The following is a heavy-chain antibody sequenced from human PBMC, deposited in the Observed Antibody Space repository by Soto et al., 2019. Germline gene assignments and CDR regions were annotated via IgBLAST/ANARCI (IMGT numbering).Heavy chain of an antibody. Sequence: QVQLVESGGGVVQPGRSLRLSCAASGFTFSSYAMHWVRQAPGKGLEWVAVISYDGSYKYYADSVKGRFTISRDNSKNTLYLQMNSLRAEDTAVYYCARDLEVAVAGAWGQGTLVTVSS. J-gene: IGHJ5*02. CDR3: ARDLEVAVAGA. D-gene: IGHD6-19*01. CDR2: ISYDGSYK. V-gene: IGHV3-30-3*01. CDR1: GFTFSSYA.